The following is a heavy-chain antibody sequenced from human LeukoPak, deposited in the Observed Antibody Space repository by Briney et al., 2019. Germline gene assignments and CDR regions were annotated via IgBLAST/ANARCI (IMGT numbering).Heavy chain of an antibody. CDR1: GFTFSDYY. Sequence: GGSLRLSCAASGFTFSDYYMNWVRQAPGKGLEWVSSISSSSSYIYYADSVKGRFTISRDNAKNSLYLQMNSLRAEDTAVYYCARPRGCGSTRCNNFDYWGQGTLVTVSS. D-gene: IGHD2-2*01. V-gene: IGHV3-21*01. CDR3: ARPRGCGSTRCNNFDY. CDR2: ISSSSSYI. J-gene: IGHJ4*02.